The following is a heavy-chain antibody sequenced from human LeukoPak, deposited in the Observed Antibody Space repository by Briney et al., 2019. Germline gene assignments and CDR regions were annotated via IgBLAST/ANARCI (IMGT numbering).Heavy chain of an antibody. CDR3: AKSSYYDSSGYYREYYFDY. J-gene: IGHJ4*02. D-gene: IGHD3-22*01. CDR2: ITGSAGST. V-gene: IGHV3-23*01. CDR1: GFTFSYYS. Sequence: PGGSLRLSCAASGFTFSYYSMSWVRQAPGKGLEWVSGITGSAGSTHYADSVKGRFTISRDNTENTLYLQMNSLRAEDTAIYYCAKSSYYDSSGYYREYYFDYWGQGTLVTVSS.